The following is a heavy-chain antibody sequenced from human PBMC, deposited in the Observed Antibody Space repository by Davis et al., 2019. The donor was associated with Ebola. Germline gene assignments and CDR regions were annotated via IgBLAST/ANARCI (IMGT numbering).Heavy chain of an antibody. Sequence: GESLKISCAASGFTFSHYGMHWVRQAPGKGLEWVAFTPDDGFIQYYADSLKGRFTISRDNSKNTLYLQMNSLRAEDTAVYYCAKDLRLTHAFDIWGQGTMVTVSS. CDR2: TPDDGFIQ. CDR1: GFTFSHYG. J-gene: IGHJ3*02. D-gene: IGHD1-14*01. V-gene: IGHV3-30*02. CDR3: AKDLRLTHAFDI.